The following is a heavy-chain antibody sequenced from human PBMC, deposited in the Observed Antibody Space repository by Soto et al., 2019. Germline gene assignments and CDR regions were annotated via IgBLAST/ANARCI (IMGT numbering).Heavy chain of an antibody. CDR1: GYSFTSYW. Sequence: WESLKISCKGSGYSFTSYWIGWVRQMPGKGLEWMGVIFPGDSGTRYSPSFQGHVTISVDKSISTAYLQWSSLKASDTAMYYCVSDTARTYYYYAMDVWGQGTTVTVSS. D-gene: IGHD5-18*01. CDR3: VSDTARTYYYYAMDV. V-gene: IGHV5-51*01. J-gene: IGHJ6*02. CDR2: IFPGDSGT.